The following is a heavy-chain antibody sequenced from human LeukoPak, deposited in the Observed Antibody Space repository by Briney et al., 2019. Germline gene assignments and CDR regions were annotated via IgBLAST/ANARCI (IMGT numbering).Heavy chain of an antibody. D-gene: IGHD3-10*01. J-gene: IGHJ4*02. CDR1: GYTFTSYG. Sequence: GASVKVSCKASGYTFTSYGISWVRQAPGQGLEWMGWISAYNGNTNYAQKLQGRVTMTTDTSTSTAYMELRSLRSDDTAVYYCARDSLITVVRAGGFDYWGQGTLVTVSS. V-gene: IGHV1-18*01. CDR3: ARDSLITVVRAGGFDY. CDR2: ISAYNGNT.